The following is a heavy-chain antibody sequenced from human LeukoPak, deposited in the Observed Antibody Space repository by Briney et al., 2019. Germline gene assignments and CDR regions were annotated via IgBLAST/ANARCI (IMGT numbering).Heavy chain of an antibody. J-gene: IGHJ5*02. Sequence: SETLSLTCAAYGGSFSGYYWSWIRQPPGKGLEWIGEINHSGSTNYNPSLKSRVTISVDTSKNQFSLKLSSVTAADTAVYYCARVKARYYYGSGSFIDPWGQGTLVTVSS. CDR1: GGSFSGYY. CDR3: ARVKARYYYGSGSFIDP. D-gene: IGHD3-10*01. CDR2: INHSGST. V-gene: IGHV4-34*01.